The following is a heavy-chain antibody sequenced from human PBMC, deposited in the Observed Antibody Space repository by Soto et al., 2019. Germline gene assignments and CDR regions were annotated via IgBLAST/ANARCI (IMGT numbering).Heavy chain of an antibody. CDR3: ARNQLPRRTFDY. Sequence: QVQLVQSGAEVKKPGSSVKVCCKASGGTFSSYTISWVRQAPGQGLEWMGRIIPILGIANYAQKFQGRVTITADKSTSTAYMELSSLRSEDTAVYYCARNQLPRRTFDYWGQGTLVTVSS. V-gene: IGHV1-69*02. CDR2: IIPILGIA. J-gene: IGHJ4*02. CDR1: GGTFSSYT. D-gene: IGHD2-2*01.